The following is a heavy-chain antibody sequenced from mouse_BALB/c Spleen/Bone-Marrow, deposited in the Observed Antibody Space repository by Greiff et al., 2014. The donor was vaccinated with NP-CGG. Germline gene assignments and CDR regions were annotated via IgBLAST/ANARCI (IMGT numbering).Heavy chain of an antibody. J-gene: IGHJ4*01. CDR1: GYTFTEYI. CDR3: ARHEDYGSSYYYAMDY. D-gene: IGHD1-1*01. CDR2: FYPGSGSI. V-gene: IGHV1-62-2*01. Sequence: VKLVESGAELVKPGASVKLSCKASGYTFTEYIIHWVKQRSGQGLEWIGWFYPGSGSIKYNEKFKDKATLTADKSSSTVYMELSRLTSEDSAVYFCARHEDYGSSYYYAMDYRGQGTSVTVSS.